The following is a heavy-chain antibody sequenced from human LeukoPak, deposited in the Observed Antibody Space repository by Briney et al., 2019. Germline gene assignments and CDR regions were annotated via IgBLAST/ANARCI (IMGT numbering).Heavy chain of an antibody. V-gene: IGHV4-59*01. CDR1: GGSISSYY. Sequence: SETLSLTCTVSGGSISSYYWSWIRQPPGKGLEWIGYIYYSGSTNYNPSLKSRVTISVDTSKNQFSLKLSSVTAADTAVYYCARVRRGSGRGNYFDYWGQGTLVTVSS. J-gene: IGHJ4*02. D-gene: IGHD3-10*01. CDR3: ARVRRGSGRGNYFDY. CDR2: IYYSGST.